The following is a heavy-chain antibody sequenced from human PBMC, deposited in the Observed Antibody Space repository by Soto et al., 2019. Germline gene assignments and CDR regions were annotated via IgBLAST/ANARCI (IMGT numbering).Heavy chain of an antibody. J-gene: IGHJ4*02. D-gene: IGHD1-1*01. CDR3: ARGNPWDY. Sequence: QVQLQESGPGLVKPSETLSLTCSVSGGSISSYYWSWIRQPPGKAQEWIANIFHSGITNYNPSLKSRVTLSVDTSKNQFSLKLRSATAADTAVYYCARGNPWDYWGQGTLVTVSS. CDR1: GGSISSYY. V-gene: IGHV4-59*12. CDR2: IFHSGIT.